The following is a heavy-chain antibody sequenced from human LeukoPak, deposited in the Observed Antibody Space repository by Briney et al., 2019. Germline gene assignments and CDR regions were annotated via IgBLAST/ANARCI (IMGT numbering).Heavy chain of an antibody. V-gene: IGHV1-2*02. J-gene: IGHJ3*02. CDR2: INPNSGGT. CDR1: GYTFTGYY. Sequence: ASVKVSCKASGYTFTGYYMHWVRQAPGQGLEWMGWINPNSGGTNYAQKFQGRVTMTRDTSISTAYMELSRLRSDDTAVYYCARDKNYDILTGYYRQDAFDIWGQGTMVTVSS. D-gene: IGHD3-9*01. CDR3: ARDKNYDILTGYYRQDAFDI.